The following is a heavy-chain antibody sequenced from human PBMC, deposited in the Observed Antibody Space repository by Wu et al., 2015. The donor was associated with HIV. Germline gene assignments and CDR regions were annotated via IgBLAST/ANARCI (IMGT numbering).Heavy chain of an antibody. V-gene: IGHV1-69*05. CDR2: IIPLFGTT. D-gene: IGHD5-12*01. CDR3: ARNTDSVATSLYSLGV. Sequence: QVQLVQSGAEVKKPGSSVKVSCKASGGSFGNYGINWVRQAPGQGLEWLGGIIPLFGTTEYAQVLQGRFTITTDESTSTAYMSLSSLRFEDTAVYYCARNTDSVATSLYSLGVWGQGTVVTVSS. CDR1: GGSFGNYG. J-gene: IGHJ6*02.